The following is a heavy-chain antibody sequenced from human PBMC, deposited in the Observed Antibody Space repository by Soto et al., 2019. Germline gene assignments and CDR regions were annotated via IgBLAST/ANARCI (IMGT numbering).Heavy chain of an antibody. CDR2: ISGSGGST. CDR1: GFTFSSYA. V-gene: IGHV3-23*01. J-gene: IGHJ4*02. CDR3: AKTRVRYCSGGSCYPFDS. D-gene: IGHD2-15*01. Sequence: EVQLLESGGGLVQPGGSLRLSCAASGFTFSSYAMSWVRQAPGKGLEWVSAISGSGGSTYYADSVKGRFTISRDNSKNTLYLQMNSLRAEDTAVYYCAKTRVRYCSGGSCYPFDSWGQGTLVTVSS.